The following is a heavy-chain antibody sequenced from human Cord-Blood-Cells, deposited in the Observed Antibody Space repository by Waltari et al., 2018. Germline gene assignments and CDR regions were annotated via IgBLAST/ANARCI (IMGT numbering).Heavy chain of an antibody. CDR2: INHSGST. V-gene: IGHV4-34*01. J-gene: IGHJ2*01. Sequence: QVQLQQWGAGLLKPSETLSLTCAVYGGSFSGYYWSWIRQPPGKGLEWIGEINHSGSTNYNPSLKSRVTISVDTSKNQFSLKLSSVTAADTAVYYCARKLGIRVWYSDLWGRGTLVTVSS. CDR1: GGSFSGYY. D-gene: IGHD7-27*01. CDR3: ARKLGIRVWYSDL.